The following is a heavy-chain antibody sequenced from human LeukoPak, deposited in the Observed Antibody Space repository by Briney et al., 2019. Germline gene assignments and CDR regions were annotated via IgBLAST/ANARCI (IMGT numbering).Heavy chain of an antibody. D-gene: IGHD1-26*01. CDR1: GGTFSSYA. CDR3: AREWELLRKYLYH. CDR2: INPNSGGT. Sequence: EASVKVSCKASGGTFSSYAISWVRQAPGHGLDWMGWINPNSGGTTYAQNFKGRVTMTWDTSISTAYMELSRLRSGDTAVYYCAREWELLRKYLYHWGQGTLVTVSS. J-gene: IGHJ1*01. V-gene: IGHV1-2*02.